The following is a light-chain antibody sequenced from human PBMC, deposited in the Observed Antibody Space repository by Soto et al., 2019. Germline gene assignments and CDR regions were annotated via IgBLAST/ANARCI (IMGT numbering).Light chain of an antibody. CDR2: HVS. V-gene: IGLV2-14*03. CDR3: SSYAGSDTFV. CDR1: RGDVGAYNF. Sequence: QSVLTQPASVSGSPGQSITISCTGTRGDVGAYNFVSWYQQHPGKAPKLIIYHVSDRPSGFSSRFSGSKSGNSASLTISGLHAEDEADYYCSSYAGSDTFVFGTGTKVTVL. J-gene: IGLJ1*01.